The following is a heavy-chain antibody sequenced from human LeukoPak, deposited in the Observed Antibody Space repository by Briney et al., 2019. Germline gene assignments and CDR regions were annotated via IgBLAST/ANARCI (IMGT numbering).Heavy chain of an antibody. CDR2: ISNDGSNK. CDR1: GFTFSSYG. Sequence: GSLRLSCAASGFTFSSYGMHWVRQAPGKGLEWVAVISNDGSNKYSADSVKGRFTISRDNSKNTLYLQMNSLRAEDTAVYYCAKDRYDSSGYIFDYWGQGTLVTVSS. CDR3: AKDRYDSSGYIFDY. V-gene: IGHV3-30*18. J-gene: IGHJ4*02. D-gene: IGHD3-22*01.